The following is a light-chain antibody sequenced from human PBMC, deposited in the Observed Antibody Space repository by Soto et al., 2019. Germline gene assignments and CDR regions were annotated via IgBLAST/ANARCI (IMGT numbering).Light chain of an antibody. Sequence: QLVLTQPPSVSGAPGQRVTISCTGSSSNIGADYDVHWYQQLPGTAPKLLIYGSTNRPSGVPDRFSASSSGTSASLAITGLQAEDEADYYCQSYDSSLSGVAFGGGTKLTVL. CDR3: QSYDSSLSGVA. CDR2: GST. J-gene: IGLJ2*01. CDR1: SSNIGADYD. V-gene: IGLV1-40*01.